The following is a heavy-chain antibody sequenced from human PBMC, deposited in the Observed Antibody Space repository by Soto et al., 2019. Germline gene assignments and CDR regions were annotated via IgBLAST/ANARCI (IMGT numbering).Heavy chain of an antibody. Sequence: GGSLRLSCSASGFTFGGPARHWVRQASGKGLEWFGRIRSKANSYATADAASVKGRFTISRDDSKNTAYLQMNSLKTEDTAVYYCTRPLGCSSTRCKVDIWGQGTMVTVSS. CDR3: TRPLGCSSTRCKVDI. V-gene: IGHV3-73*01. CDR1: GFTFGGPA. CDR2: IRSKANSYAT. D-gene: IGHD2-2*01. J-gene: IGHJ3*02.